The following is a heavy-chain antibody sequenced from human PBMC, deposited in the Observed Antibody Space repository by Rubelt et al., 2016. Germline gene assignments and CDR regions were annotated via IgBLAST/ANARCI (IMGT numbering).Heavy chain of an antibody. D-gene: IGHD2-2*01. CDR1: GGSFSGYY. J-gene: IGHJ4*02. CDR3: ARGVVPAAPPTFDY. Sequence: QVQLQQWGAGLLKPSETLSLTCAVYGGSFSGYYWSWIRQPPGKGLEWIGEINHSGSTNYNPSLTSRVTRSVDTSNNQFSLKLSSVTAADTAVYYCARGVVPAAPPTFDYWGQGTLVTVSS. CDR2: INHSGST. V-gene: IGHV4-34*01.